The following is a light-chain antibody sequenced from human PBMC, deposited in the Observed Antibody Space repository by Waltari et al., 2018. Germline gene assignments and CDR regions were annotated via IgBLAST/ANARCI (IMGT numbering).Light chain of an antibody. Sequence: SALTQPAPMSGYPGPSITLPCPGTHRDIGIYDCVPWYQQPPGKAPKLIISDVSTRPSGVPARFSGSVSGYTASLTISGLQAEDEADYYCSSYTATDTYVFGSGTTVIVL. CDR2: DVS. CDR1: HRDIGIYDC. CDR3: SSYTATDTYV. J-gene: IGLJ1*01. V-gene: IGLV2-14*03.